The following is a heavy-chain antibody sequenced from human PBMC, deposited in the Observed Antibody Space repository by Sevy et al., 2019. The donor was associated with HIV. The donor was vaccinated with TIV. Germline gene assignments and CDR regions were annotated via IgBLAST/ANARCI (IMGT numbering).Heavy chain of an antibody. CDR2: IKKDGSEK. V-gene: IGHV3-7*03. J-gene: IGHJ6*02. CDR3: ARDCSSTSCLWGLDV. Sequence: GGSLRLSCAASGFTFSTYWMSWVRQAPGKGLEWVANIKKDGSEKYYVDSVKGRFTISRGNAKNSLHLQMKSLRAEDTAVYYCARDCSSTSCLWGLDVWGQGTTVTVSS. D-gene: IGHD2-2*01. CDR1: GFTFSTYW.